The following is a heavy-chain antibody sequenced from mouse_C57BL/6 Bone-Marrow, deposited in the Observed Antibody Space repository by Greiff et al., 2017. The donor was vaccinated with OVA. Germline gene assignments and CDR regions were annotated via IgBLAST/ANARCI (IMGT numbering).Heavy chain of an antibody. CDR3: ARERDSSGLYYAMDY. CDR2: ISNGGGST. V-gene: IGHV5-12*01. Sequence: EVKLVESGGGLVQPGGSLKLSCAASGFTFSDYYMYWVRQTPEKRLEWVAYISNGGGSTYYPDTVKGRFTISRDNAKNTLYLQMSRLKSEDTAMYYCARERDSSGLYYAMDYWGQGTSVTVSS. CDR1: GFTFSDYY. J-gene: IGHJ4*01. D-gene: IGHD3-2*02.